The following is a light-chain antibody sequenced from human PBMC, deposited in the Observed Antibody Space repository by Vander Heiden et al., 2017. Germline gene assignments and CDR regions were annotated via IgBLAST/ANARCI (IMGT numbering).Light chain of an antibody. CDR3: QQRSSRPLT. J-gene: IGKJ4*02. CDR2: EAS. Sequence: DIVLPQSPATLSLSPGESPTLPCRASQNIGTYLTWLQHIPGQTPRLLIYEASKRATGVPARFSGTGSGTDFTLTIRSLEPEDTAVYYCQQRSSRPLTFGGGTKVEIK. CDR1: QNIGTY. V-gene: IGKV3-11*01.